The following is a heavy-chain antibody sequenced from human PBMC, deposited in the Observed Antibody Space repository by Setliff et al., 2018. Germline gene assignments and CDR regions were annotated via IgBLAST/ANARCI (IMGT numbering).Heavy chain of an antibody. CDR2: IFYDGSEK. CDR1: GFTFSTHA. D-gene: IGHD1-26*01. Sequence: GGSLRLSCGASGFTFSTHAMHWVRQAPGKGLEWVGYIFYDGSEKYYADSVKGRFIISRDNSKNTVYLEMNNLRADDTAVYYCAGDPPRSDWRLDSWGQGTLVTVSS. J-gene: IGHJ4*02. V-gene: IGHV3-33*01. CDR3: AGDPPRSDWRLDS.